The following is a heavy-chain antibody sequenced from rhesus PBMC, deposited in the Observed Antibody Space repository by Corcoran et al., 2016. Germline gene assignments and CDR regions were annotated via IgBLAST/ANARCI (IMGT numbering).Heavy chain of an antibody. V-gene: IGHV1-200*01. CDR3: ARYYSGSQGLDF. CDR2: INPSNENT. CDR1: GYTFTSYY. Sequence: QVQLVQSGAEVKKPGTSVRLSCKASGYTFTSYYIHWVRQPHGQVLEWMGWINPSNENTGYPPQFQGRVTMTSDPSTSTAYMELNSLRSDDTAVYYGARYYSGSQGLDFWGQGLRVTVSS. J-gene: IGHJ3*01. D-gene: IGHD3-16*01.